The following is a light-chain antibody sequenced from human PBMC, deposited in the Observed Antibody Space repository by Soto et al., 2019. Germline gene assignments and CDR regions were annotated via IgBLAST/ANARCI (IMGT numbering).Light chain of an antibody. J-gene: IGKJ4*01. CDR1: QSIGSE. CDR2: KAS. V-gene: IGKV1-5*03. Sequence: DMEVTQSPSTLAASIGDRVTITCRASQSIGSELAWDQQKPGKAPKLLIYKASSLESGVPSTFSGSVSGTEFSLTVSSLQPDDFATYYCLQYESYPLTFGGGTKVDIK. CDR3: LQYESYPLT.